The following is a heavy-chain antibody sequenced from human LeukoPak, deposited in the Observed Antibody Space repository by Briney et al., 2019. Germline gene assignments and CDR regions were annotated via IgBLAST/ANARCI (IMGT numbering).Heavy chain of an antibody. J-gene: IGHJ2*01. V-gene: IGHV3-66*02. CDR1: GFTVSSNY. Sequence: GGSLRLSCAASGFTVSSNYMSWVRQAPGKGLEWVSVIYSGGSTYYADSVKGRFTITRDNSKNTLYLQMNSLRAEDTAVYACARETWGAGGTESNWYFDLWGRGTLVTVSS. CDR2: IYSGGST. D-gene: IGHD7-27*01. CDR3: ARETWGAGGTESNWYFDL.